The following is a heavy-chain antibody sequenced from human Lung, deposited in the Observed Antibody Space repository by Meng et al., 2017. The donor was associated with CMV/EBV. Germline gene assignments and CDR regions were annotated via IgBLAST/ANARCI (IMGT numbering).Heavy chain of an antibody. V-gene: IGHV3-49*04. D-gene: IGHD6-19*01. Sequence: GGSLRLSCTASGFTFSNSTMSWVRQAPGKGLEWVGFIRSKAFGGTTEYAASVKGRFTISRDDSKGIACLQMNSLKVEDTAVYYCARGTYISGWYYYYYYYAMDVLGQGXTVTVSS. CDR1: GFTFSNST. CDR3: ARGTYISGWYYYYYYYAMDV. CDR2: IRSKAFGGTT. J-gene: IGHJ6*02.